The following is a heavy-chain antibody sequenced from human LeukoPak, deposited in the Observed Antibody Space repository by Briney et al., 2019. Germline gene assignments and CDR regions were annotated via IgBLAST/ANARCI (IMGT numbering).Heavy chain of an antibody. CDR2: IIPTLGIA. Sequence: SVKFSCKASGGSFSSYTISWVRQAPGQGLESMGRIIPTLGIANYAQKFQGRVTITADKSTSTAYMELSSLTSEDTAVYYCASTGPSSGGAFDSWRQGAMVTVSS. V-gene: IGHV1-69*02. CDR1: GGSFSSYT. J-gene: IGHJ3*02. D-gene: IGHD3-22*01. CDR3: ASTGPSSGGAFDS.